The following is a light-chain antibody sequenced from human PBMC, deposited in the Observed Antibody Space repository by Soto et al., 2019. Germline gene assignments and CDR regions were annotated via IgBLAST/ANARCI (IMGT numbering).Light chain of an antibody. CDR1: ENIKNW. CDR3: QQYDVHPKT. V-gene: IGKV1-5*01. J-gene: IGKJ1*01. Sequence: DVQMTQSPSTLAASVGDRVTITCRASENIKNWLAWYQQTPGKAPKVLISDASRRETGVPLRFSGSGYGTDFTLTITSLQTDDFGTYHCQQYDVHPKTFGQGTKVEVK. CDR2: DAS.